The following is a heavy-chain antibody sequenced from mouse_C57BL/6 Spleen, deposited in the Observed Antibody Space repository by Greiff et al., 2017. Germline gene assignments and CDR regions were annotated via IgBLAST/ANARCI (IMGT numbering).Heavy chain of an antibody. CDR2: IDPSDSET. V-gene: IGHV1-52*01. J-gene: IGHJ4*01. Sequence: QVQLKQPGAELVRPGSSVKLSCKASGYTFTSYWMHWVKQRPIQGLEWIGNIDPSDSETHYNQKFKDKATLTVDKSSSTAYMQLSSLTSEDSAVYYCARGRANLYYAMDYWGQGTSVTVSS. CDR1: GYTFTSYW. D-gene: IGHD3-1*01. CDR3: ARGRANLYYAMDY.